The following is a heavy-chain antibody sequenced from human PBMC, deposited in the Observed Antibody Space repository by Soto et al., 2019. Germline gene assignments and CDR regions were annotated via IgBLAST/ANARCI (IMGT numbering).Heavy chain of an antibody. D-gene: IGHD5-12*01. Sequence: QVQLVESGGGVVQPGRSLRLSCAASGFSFSSYGLHWVRQAPGKGLEWVAVIAYDGSNEYYADSVKGRFTISKDNSKNTLYLHMNSLRAEDTAVYYCAKRLDPHYYYGMDVW. CDR3: AKRLDPHYYYGMDV. V-gene: IGHV3-30*18. CDR1: GFSFSSYG. CDR2: IAYDGSNE. J-gene: IGHJ6*01.